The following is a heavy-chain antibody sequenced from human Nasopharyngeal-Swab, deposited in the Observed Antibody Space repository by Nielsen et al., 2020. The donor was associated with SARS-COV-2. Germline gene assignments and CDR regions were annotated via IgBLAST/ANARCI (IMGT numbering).Heavy chain of an antibody. D-gene: IGHD2-21*02. CDR2: ISWNSGSI. V-gene: IGHV3-9*01. CDR1: GFTFDDYA. CDR3: AKGLVRYCGGDCYSFDY. J-gene: IGHJ4*02. Sequence: SLKISCAASGFTFDDYAMHWVRQAPGKGLEWVSGISWNSGSIGYAGSVKGRFTISRDNAKNSLYLQMNSLRAEDTALYYCAKGLVRYCGGDCYSFDYWGQGTLVTVSS.